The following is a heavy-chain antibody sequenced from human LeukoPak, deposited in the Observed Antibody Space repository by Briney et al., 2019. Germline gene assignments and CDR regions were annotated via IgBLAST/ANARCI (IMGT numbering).Heavy chain of an antibody. Sequence: GGSLRLSCAASGFTFSSYGMHWVRQAPGKGLEWVAFIRYDGSNKYYADSVKGRFTISRDNSKNSLYLQMNSLRAEDTAVYYCAKGVDTAMFYYYCMDVWGKGTTVTVSS. CDR1: GFTFSSYG. CDR3: AKGVDTAMFYYYCMDV. D-gene: IGHD5-18*01. CDR2: IRYDGSNK. V-gene: IGHV3-30*02. J-gene: IGHJ6*03.